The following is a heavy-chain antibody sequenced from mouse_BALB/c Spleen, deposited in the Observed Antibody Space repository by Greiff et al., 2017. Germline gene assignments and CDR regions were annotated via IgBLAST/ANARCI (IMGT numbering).Heavy chain of an antibody. J-gene: IGHJ2*01. Sequence: QVQLQQSGAELVRPGTSVKVSCKASGYAFTNYLIEWVKQRPGQGLEWIGVINPGSGGTNYNEKFKGKATLTADKSSSTAYMQLSSLTSDDSAVYFCERGYYFDYWGQGTTLTVSS. V-gene: IGHV1-54*01. CDR3: ERGYYFDY. CDR1: GYAFTNYL. CDR2: INPGSGGT.